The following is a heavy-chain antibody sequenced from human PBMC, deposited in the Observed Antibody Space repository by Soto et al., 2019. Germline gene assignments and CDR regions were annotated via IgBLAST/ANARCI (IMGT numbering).Heavy chain of an antibody. V-gene: IGHV4-61*01. J-gene: IGHJ5*02. Sequence: PSETLSLTCTVSGGSVSSGSYYWSWIRQPPGKGLEWIGYIYYSGSTNYNPSLKSRVTISVDTSKNQFSLKLSSVTAADTAVYYCARTRLDSGRFADPWGQGTLVTV. CDR1: GGSVSSGSYY. CDR2: IYYSGST. CDR3: ARTRLDSGRFADP. D-gene: IGHD1-26*01.